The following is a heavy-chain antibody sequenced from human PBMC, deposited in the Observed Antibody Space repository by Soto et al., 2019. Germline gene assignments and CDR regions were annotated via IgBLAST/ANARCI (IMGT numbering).Heavy chain of an antibody. CDR1: GYTFTRSG. D-gene: IGHD5-12*01. J-gene: IGHJ6*02. Sequence: ASVKVSCKASGYTFTRSGISWVRQAPGQGLEWMGWISTYNGDTNYAQTFQGRVIMTTATSTRTVYMKFRSLRSDDTAFYYWARGGVAPYYYYGMDVGGQGTPVTVS. CDR2: ISTYNGDT. CDR3: ARGGVAPYYYYGMDV. V-gene: IGHV1-18*01.